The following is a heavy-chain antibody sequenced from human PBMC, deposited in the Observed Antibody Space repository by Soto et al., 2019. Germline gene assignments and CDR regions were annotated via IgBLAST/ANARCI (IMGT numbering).Heavy chain of an antibody. V-gene: IGHV4-39*01. Sequence: SETLSLTCTVSGGSISSSSYYWGWIRQPPGKGLEWIGSIYYSGSTYYNPSLKSRVTISVDTSKNQFSLKLSSVTAADTAVYYCARSGNRDGYNFGDAFDIWGQGTMVTV. CDR1: GGSISSSSYY. J-gene: IGHJ3*02. CDR2: IYYSGST. CDR3: ARSGNRDGYNFGDAFDI. D-gene: IGHD5-12*01.